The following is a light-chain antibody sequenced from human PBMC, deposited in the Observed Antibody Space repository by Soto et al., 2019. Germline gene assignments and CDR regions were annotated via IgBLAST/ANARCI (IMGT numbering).Light chain of an antibody. CDR2: LGS. CDR1: QSLLHSNGYNY. CDR3: MQALQTPIT. Sequence: DIVMTQSPLSLPVTPGEPASISCRSSQSLLHSNGYNYLDWYLQKPGQSPQLLIYLGSNRASGVPARFSGSGSGTDFTLKSSRVEAEDVGVYYCMQALQTPITFGQGTRLEIK. J-gene: IGKJ5*01. V-gene: IGKV2-28*01.